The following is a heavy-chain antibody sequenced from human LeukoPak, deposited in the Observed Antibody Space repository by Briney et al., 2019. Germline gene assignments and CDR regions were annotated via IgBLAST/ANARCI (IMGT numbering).Heavy chain of an antibody. V-gene: IGHV3-23*01. CDR1: GFTFSSYA. D-gene: IGHD3-3*01. CDR2: ISGSGGST. Sequence: GGSLRLSCAASGFTFSSYAMSWVRQALGKGLEWVSAISGSGGSTYYADSVKGRLTISRDNSKNTLYLQMNSLRAEDTAVYYCAKVYYDFWSGPMDVWGQGTTVTVSS. CDR3: AKVYYDFWSGPMDV. J-gene: IGHJ6*02.